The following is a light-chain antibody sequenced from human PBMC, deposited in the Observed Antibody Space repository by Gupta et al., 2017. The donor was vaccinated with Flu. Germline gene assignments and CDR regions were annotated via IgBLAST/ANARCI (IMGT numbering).Light chain of an antibody. CDR1: SSDVGGYNY. CDR2: EVI. J-gene: IGLJ2*01. Sequence: QSALTQPASVSGSPGQSLTISCTGTSSDVGGYNYVSWYQQHPGKAPKLMIYEVINRPSGVSNRFAGSKAGNTASLTISGLQAEDDADYYCSSYTSRSTLVFGGGTKLTVL. CDR3: SSYTSRSTLV. V-gene: IGLV2-14*01.